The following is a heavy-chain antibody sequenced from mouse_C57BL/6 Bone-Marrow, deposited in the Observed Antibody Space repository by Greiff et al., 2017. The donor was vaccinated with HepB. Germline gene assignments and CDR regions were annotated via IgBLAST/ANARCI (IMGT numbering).Heavy chain of an antibody. Sequence: EVMLVESGGGLVKPGGSLKLSCAASGFTFSSYAMSWVRQTPEKRLEWVATISDGGSYTYYPDNVKGRFTISRDNAKNNLYLQMSHLKSEDTAMYDCAREWDYYGSSSAYWGQGTLVTVSA. V-gene: IGHV5-4*01. D-gene: IGHD1-1*01. CDR3: AREWDYYGSSSAY. J-gene: IGHJ3*01. CDR1: GFTFSSYA. CDR2: ISDGGSYT.